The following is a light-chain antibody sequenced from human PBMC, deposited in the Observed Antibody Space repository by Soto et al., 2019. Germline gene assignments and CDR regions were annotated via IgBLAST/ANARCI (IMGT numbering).Light chain of an antibody. V-gene: IGKV3-20*01. CDR2: RTS. CDR3: QHYGNSLWT. Sequence: EIVMTQSPATLSLSPGERATLYCRASQTIDNTLAWYQRKPGQAPRLLIYRTSNRVTGIPDRFSGSGSGTDFTLTISRLEPEDFAVYFCQHYGNSLWTFGQGTKVDIK. J-gene: IGKJ1*01. CDR1: QTIDNT.